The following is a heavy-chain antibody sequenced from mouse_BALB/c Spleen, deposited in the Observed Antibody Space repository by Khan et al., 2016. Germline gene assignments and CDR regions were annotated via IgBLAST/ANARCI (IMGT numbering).Heavy chain of an antibody. V-gene: IGHV3-2*02. CDR3: AGELCWLAY. Sequence: EVQLVESGPGLVKPSQSLSLTCTVTGYSITSDYAWNWIRQFPGNKLEWMGYISYSGSTSYNPSLKSRISITRDTSKNQIFLRLNSVTTEDTATYYCAGELCWLAYWGQGTLVTVSA. D-gene: IGHD4-1*01. CDR2: ISYSGST. J-gene: IGHJ3*01. CDR1: GYSITSDYA.